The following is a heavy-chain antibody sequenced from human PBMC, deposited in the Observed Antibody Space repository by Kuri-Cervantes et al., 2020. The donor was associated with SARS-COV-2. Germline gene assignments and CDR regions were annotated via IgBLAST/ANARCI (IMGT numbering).Heavy chain of an antibody. CDR3: TCSYTHLGIDY. V-gene: IGHV3-30*02. CDR1: GFVFNSYG. J-gene: IGHJ4*02. D-gene: IGHD2-2*02. CDR2: IRYDGSNK. Sequence: GESLKISCTGSGFVFNSYGMHWVRQAPGKGLEWVAFIRYDGSNKYYVDTVRGRFAISKDNSKNILSLQMNSLRAEDTAVYYCTCSYTHLGIDYWGQGTLVTVSS.